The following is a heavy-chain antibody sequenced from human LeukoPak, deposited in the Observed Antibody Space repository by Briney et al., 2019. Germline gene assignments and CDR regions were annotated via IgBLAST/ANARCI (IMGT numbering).Heavy chain of an antibody. D-gene: IGHD3-16*01. CDR1: GFTVSSNT. V-gene: IGHV3-53*01. J-gene: IGHJ4*02. Sequence: GGSLRLSCTVSGFTVSSNTMSWVRQAPGKGLEWVSFIYSAGSTHYSDSVKGRFTISIDNSKNTLYLQMNSLRAEDTAVYYCARRAGAYTHPYDYWGQGTLVTVS. CDR3: ARRAGAYTHPYDY. CDR2: IYSAGST.